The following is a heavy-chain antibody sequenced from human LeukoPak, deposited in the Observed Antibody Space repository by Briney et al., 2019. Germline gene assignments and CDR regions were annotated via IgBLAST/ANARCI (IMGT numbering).Heavy chain of an antibody. CDR3: ARDRMIYNDAFDI. CDR2: ISAFGGST. J-gene: IGHJ3*02. CDR1: GFTFTTYA. V-gene: IGHV3-23*01. D-gene: IGHD1-1*01. Sequence: GGSLRLSCAASGFTFTTYAMTWVRQAPGRGLEWVPSISAFGGSTYYADSVKGRFTISRDNSKNTLYLQMNSLRAEDTALYYCARDRMIYNDAFDIWGQGTKLTVSS.